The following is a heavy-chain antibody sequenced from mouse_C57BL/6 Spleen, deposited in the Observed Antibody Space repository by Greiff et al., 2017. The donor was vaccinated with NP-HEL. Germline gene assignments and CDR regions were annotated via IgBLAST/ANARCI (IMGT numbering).Heavy chain of an antibody. Sequence: QVQLQQPGAELVRPGTSVKLSCKASGYTFTSYWMHWVKQRPGQGLEWIGVIDPSDSYTNYNQKFKGKATLTVDTSSSTAYMQLSSLTSEDSAVYYCARLTGSFAYWGQGTLVTVSA. J-gene: IGHJ3*01. CDR3: ARLTGSFAY. D-gene: IGHD4-1*01. CDR2: IDPSDSYT. CDR1: GYTFTSYW. V-gene: IGHV1-59*01.